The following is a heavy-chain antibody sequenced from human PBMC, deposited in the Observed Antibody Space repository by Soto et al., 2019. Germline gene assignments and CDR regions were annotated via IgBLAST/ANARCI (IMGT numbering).Heavy chain of an antibody. CDR3: ARVFWGYSGYIWFDP. CDR2: IYYSGST. Sequence: PSETLSLTCTVSGGSISSYYWSWIRQPPGKGLEWIGYIYYSGSTNYNPSLKSRVTISVDTSKSQFSLKLSSVTAADTAVYYCARVFWGYSGYIWFDPWGQGTLVTVSS. J-gene: IGHJ5*02. V-gene: IGHV4-59*01. CDR1: GGSISSYY. D-gene: IGHD5-12*01.